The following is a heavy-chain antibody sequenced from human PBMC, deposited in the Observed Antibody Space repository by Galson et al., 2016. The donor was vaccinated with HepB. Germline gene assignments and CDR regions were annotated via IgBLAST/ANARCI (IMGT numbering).Heavy chain of an antibody. D-gene: IGHD2-2*01. CDR2: IYSGGST. J-gene: IGHJ4*02. CDR1: GFTVSNNY. Sequence: SLRLSCAASGFTVSNNYMRWVRQAPGKELEWVSLIYSGGSTYYADSVKGRFTISRDSSKNTLYLQMISLRAEDTAVYYCARDRGFYSSTWDWGQGTLVTVSS. CDR3: ARDRGFYSSTWD. V-gene: IGHV3-66*01.